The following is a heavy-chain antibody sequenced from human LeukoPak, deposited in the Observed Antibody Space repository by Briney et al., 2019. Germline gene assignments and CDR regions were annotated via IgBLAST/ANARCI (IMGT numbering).Heavy chain of an antibody. J-gene: IGHJ4*02. CDR1: GGSFSGYY. V-gene: IGHV4-34*01. Sequence: SETLSLTCAVYGGSFSGYYWSWIRQPPGKGLEWIGEINHSGSTNYNPSLKSRVTISVDTSKNQFSLKLSSVTAADTAVYYCARTRIPPYSSSSAYFDYWGQGTLVTVSS. D-gene: IGHD6-6*01. CDR3: ARTRIPPYSSSSAYFDY. CDR2: INHSGST.